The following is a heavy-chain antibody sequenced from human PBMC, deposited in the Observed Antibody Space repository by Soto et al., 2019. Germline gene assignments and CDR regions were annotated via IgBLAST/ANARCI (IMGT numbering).Heavy chain of an antibody. V-gene: IGHV1-18*04. CDR2: ISAYNGNT. CDR1: GYTFTSYG. D-gene: IGHD6-13*01. J-gene: IGHJ4*02. CDR3: ARVESSSWSMYFDY. Sequence: GASAKVSCKASGYTFTSYGISWVRQAPGQGLEWMGWISAYNGNTNYAQKLQGRVTMTTDTSTSTAYMELRSLRSDDTAVYYCARVESSSWSMYFDYWGQGTLVTVSS.